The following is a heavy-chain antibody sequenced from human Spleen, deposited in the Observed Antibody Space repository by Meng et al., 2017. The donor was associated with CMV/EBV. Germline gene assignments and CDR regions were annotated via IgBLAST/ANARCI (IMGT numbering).Heavy chain of an antibody. CDR3: ATLARFFYDSSGLDY. Sequence: GESLKISCVASGFPFNSYWMSWVRQAPGKGLEWVANIKQDGSEASYADSVKGRFTISRDNAKNSLYLQMNSLRAEDTAVYYCATLARFFYDSSGLDYWGQGTLVTVSS. V-gene: IGHV3-7*01. D-gene: IGHD3-22*01. CDR1: GFPFNSYW. CDR2: IKQDGSEA. J-gene: IGHJ4*02.